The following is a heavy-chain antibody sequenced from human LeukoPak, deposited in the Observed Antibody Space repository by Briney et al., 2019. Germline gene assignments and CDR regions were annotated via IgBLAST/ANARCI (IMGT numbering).Heavy chain of an antibody. Sequence: GGSLRLSCVASGFTFSSSAMNWVHQAPGKGLEWISAISGSGGSTYYADSVKGRFTISRDNSKNTLYLQMNSLRAEDTAVYYCAKDRNTVVTRFVIYWGQGTLVTVSS. J-gene: IGHJ4*02. CDR3: AKDRNTVVTRFVIY. CDR1: GFTFSSSA. D-gene: IGHD4-23*01. CDR2: ISGSGGST. V-gene: IGHV3-23*01.